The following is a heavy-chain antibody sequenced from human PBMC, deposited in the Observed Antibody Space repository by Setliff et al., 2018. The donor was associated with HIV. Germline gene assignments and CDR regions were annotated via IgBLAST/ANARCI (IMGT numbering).Heavy chain of an antibody. D-gene: IGHD6-13*01. CDR2: ITKDGG. J-gene: IGHJ4*02. V-gene: IGHV3-21*05. Sequence: PGGSLRLSCVASGFSFSAFSTNWVRQVPGKGLEWISYITKDGGETDSVKGRFTISRDNAMNSLYLQMSSLRVEDTAVYYCTKNLYSSRWSPLDYWGQGTLVTVSS. CDR1: GFSFSAFS. CDR3: TKNLYSSRWSPLDY.